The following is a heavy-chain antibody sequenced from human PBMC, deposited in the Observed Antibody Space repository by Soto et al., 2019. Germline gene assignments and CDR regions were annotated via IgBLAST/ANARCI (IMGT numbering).Heavy chain of an antibody. D-gene: IGHD3-22*01. CDR2: IIPIFGTA. J-gene: IGHJ3*02. CDR1: GGTFSSYA. Sequence: QVQLVQSGAEVKKPGSSVKVSCKASGGTFSSYAISWVRQAPGQGLEWLGGIIPIFGTANYAQKFQGRVTITADESTSTAYMELSSLRSEDTAVYYCARASITGYYYDSSGYYRRAFDIGGQGTMVTVSS. CDR3: ARASITGYYYDSSGYYRRAFDI. V-gene: IGHV1-69*12.